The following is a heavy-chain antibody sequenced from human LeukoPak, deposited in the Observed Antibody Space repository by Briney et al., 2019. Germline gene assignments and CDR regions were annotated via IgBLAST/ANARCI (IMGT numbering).Heavy chain of an antibody. CDR2: INSDGSST. D-gene: IGHD2-21*02. J-gene: IGHJ4*02. CDR1: GFTFSSYW. Sequence: PGGSLRLSCAASGFTFSSYWMHWVRQAPGKGLVWVSRINSDGSSTSYADSVEGRFTISRDNAKNTLYLQMNSLRAEDTAVYYCAKDSGAGDCAFDYWGQGTLVTVSS. V-gene: IGHV3-74*01. CDR3: AKDSGAGDCAFDY.